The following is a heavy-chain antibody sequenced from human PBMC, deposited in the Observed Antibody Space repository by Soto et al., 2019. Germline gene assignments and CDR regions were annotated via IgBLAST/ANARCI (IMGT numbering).Heavy chain of an antibody. J-gene: IGHJ5*02. CDR1: GDSVSSNSAA. CDR3: ARVREDYDFWSGNGDLWFAP. CDR2: TYYRSKWYN. V-gene: IGHV6-1*01. D-gene: IGHD3-3*01. Sequence: SQTLSLTCAISGDSVSSNSAAWNWIRQSPSRGLEWLGRTYYRSKWYNDYAVSVKSRITINPDTSKNQFSLQLNSVTPEDTAVYYCARVREDYDFWSGNGDLWFAPWGQGTLVTVSS.